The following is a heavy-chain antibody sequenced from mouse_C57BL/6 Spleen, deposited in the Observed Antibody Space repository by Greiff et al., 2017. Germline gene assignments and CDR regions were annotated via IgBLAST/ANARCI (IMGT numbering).Heavy chain of an antibody. CDR1: GFSLTSYG. V-gene: IGHV2-2*01. CDR2: IWSGGST. CDR3: ARRRYYLPYFDV. J-gene: IGHJ1*03. Sequence: QVQLQQSGPGLVQPSQSLSITCTVSGFSLTSYGVHWVRQSPGKGLEWLGVIWSGGSTDYNAAFISRLSISKDNSKSQVFFKMNSLQADDTAIYYCARRRYYLPYFDVWGTGTTVTVSS. D-gene: IGHD1-1*01.